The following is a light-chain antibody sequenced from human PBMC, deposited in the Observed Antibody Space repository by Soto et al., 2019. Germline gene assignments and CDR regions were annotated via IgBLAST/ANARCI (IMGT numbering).Light chain of an antibody. CDR1: QVIXND. V-gene: IGKV1-17*01. CDR3: QQYNSYTPWT. CDR2: ATS. J-gene: IGKJ1*01. Sequence: DLQRTQSPCSLSASLGDRRTITCRASQVIXNDLGWYQRKPGKAPKRLIXATSSLENGVASRFRGSGSGTEFTLIISSLKPDEVLTYYCQQYNSYTPWTFGQGTKVEIK.